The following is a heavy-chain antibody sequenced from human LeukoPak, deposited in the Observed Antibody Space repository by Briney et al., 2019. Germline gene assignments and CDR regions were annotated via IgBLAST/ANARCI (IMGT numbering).Heavy chain of an antibody. CDR1: GYTFTSYY. V-gene: IGHV1-46*01. D-gene: IGHD6-13*01. CDR3: ARGILWYSSSWYGSQNDFDY. Sequence: ASVKVSCKASGYTFTSYYMHWVRQAPGQGLEWMGIISPSGGSTNYAQKFQGRVTMTRDMSTSTVYMELSSLRSEDTAVYYCARGILWYSSSWYGSQNDFDYWGQGTLVTVSS. J-gene: IGHJ4*02. CDR2: ISPSGGST.